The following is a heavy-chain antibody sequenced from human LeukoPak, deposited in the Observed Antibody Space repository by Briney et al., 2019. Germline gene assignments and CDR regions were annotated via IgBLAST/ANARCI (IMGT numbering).Heavy chain of an antibody. V-gene: IGHV3-74*01. J-gene: IGHJ4*02. CDR3: ARGGGYSSGLNDY. CDR2: INSAGSST. CDR1: GFTLSSYW. D-gene: IGHD6-19*01. Sequence: GGSLRLSCAASGFTLSSYWMHWVRQAPGKGLVWVSRINSAGSSTDYADSVKGRFTISRDNAKNTLYLQMNGLRAEDTAVYYCARGGGYSSGLNDYWGQGTLVTVSS.